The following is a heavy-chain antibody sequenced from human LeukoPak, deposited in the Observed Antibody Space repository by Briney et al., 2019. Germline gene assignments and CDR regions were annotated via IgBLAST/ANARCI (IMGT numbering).Heavy chain of an antibody. CDR3: ARDPNTGSGYYYGSGAFDI. J-gene: IGHJ3*02. V-gene: IGHV3-11*04. D-gene: IGHD3-22*01. CDR1: GFTFSDYY. CDR2: ISSSSSTI. Sequence: GGSLRLSCAASGFTFSDYYMSWIRQAPGKGLEWVSYISSSSSTIYYADSVKGRFTISRDNAKNSLYLQMNSLRAEDTAVYYCARDPNTGSGYYYGSGAFDIWGQGTMVTVSS.